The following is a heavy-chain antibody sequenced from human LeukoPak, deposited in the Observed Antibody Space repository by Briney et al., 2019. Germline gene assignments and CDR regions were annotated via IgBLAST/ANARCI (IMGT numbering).Heavy chain of an antibody. J-gene: IGHJ4*02. V-gene: IGHV3-74*01. CDR3: TKDFDADSGY. CDR2: VNSDGTMT. Sequence: PGGSLRLSCAASGFTFSSYWMHWVRQAPGKGLVWVSRVNSDGTMTAYADSVRGRFTISRDNAKNTLYLQMDSLKAEDTAVDYCTKDFDADSGYCGQGTLVTVSS. CDR1: GFTFSSYW. D-gene: IGHD3-9*01.